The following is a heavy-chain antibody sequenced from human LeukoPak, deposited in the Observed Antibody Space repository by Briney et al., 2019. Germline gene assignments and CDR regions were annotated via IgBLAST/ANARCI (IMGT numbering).Heavy chain of an antibody. CDR1: GFTFSSYA. D-gene: IGHD3-16*02. V-gene: IGHV3-23*01. J-gene: IGHJ4*02. CDR2: ISGSGGST. CDR3: AKDPSAWKLRLGGLSLKPYFDY. Sequence: GGSLRLSCAASGFTFSSYAMSWVRQAPGKGLEWVSAISGSGGSTYYADSVKGRFTISRDNSKNTLYLQMNSLRAEDTAVYYCAKDPSAWKLRLGGLSLKPYFDYWGQGTLVTVSS.